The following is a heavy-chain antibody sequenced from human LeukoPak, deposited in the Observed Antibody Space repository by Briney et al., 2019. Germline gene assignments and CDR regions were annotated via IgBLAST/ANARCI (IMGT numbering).Heavy chain of an antibody. CDR3: ARIKSSGWYYDY. D-gene: IGHD6-19*01. V-gene: IGHV4-61*01. Sequence: SETLSLTCTVSGGSVSSGSYCWSWIRQPPGKGLEWIGYIYYSGSTKYNPSLKSRVTISVDTSKNQFSLKLSSVTAADTAVYYCARIKSSGWYYDYWGQGTLVTVSS. CDR2: IYYSGST. J-gene: IGHJ4*02. CDR1: GGSVSSGSYC.